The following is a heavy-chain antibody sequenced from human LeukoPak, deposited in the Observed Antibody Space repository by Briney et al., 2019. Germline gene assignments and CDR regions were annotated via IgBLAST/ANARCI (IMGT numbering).Heavy chain of an antibody. V-gene: IGHV1-69*13. CDR2: IIPIFGTA. CDR1: GGTFSSYA. Sequence: ASVKVSCKASGGTFSSYAISWVRQAPGQGLEWMGGIIPIFGTANYAQKFQGRVTITADESTSTAYMELSSLRSEDTAVYYCASLELPRLGELSGHFYFDYWGQGTLVTVSS. CDR3: ASLELPRLGELSGHFYFDY. D-gene: IGHD3-16*02. J-gene: IGHJ4*02.